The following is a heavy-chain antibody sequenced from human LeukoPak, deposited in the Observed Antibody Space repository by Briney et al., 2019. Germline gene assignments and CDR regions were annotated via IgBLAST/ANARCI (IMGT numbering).Heavy chain of an antibody. J-gene: IGHJ5*02. D-gene: IGHD3-22*01. CDR2: ISYSGST. CDR3: ARVNPYQSSTYYYDT. V-gene: IGHV4-59*01. Sequence: SETLSLTCTVSGVSISNYYWNWIRQPPGKGLEWIGNISYSGSTNYHPSLKSRVTISLDTSNNQFSLKLSSVTAADTAVYYCARVNPYQSSTYYYDTWRQGTLVTVSS. CDR1: GVSISNYY.